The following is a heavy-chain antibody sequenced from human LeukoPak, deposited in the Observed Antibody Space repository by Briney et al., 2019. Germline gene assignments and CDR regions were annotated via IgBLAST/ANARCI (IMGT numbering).Heavy chain of an antibody. CDR3: ARERGCCASSSCYTSDAFDI. CDR2: INPTGGGT. D-gene: IGHD2-2*02. V-gene: IGHV1-2*02. J-gene: IGHJ3*02. Sequence: ASVKVSCKTSGYTFIGYSIHWVRQAPGHGLEWMGWINPTGGGTIYAQRFQGRVSMTRDTSINTAYMELSRLRSDDTAVYFCARERGCCASSSCYTSDAFDIWGQGTVVTVSS. CDR1: GYTFIGYS.